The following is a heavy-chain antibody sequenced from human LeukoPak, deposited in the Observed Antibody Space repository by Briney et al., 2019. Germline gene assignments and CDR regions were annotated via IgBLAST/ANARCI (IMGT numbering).Heavy chain of an antibody. Sequence: KSSETLSLTCTVSGGSINNLFWTWLRQPPGKGLEWIGYFSYSGGTTYNPSLKSRVTISVDTSKNQFSLNLNSVTAADTAVYYCAREGPLGKYYDYWGQGTLVTVSS. CDR3: AREGPLGKYYDY. CDR1: GGSINNLF. J-gene: IGHJ4*02. CDR2: FSYSGGT. D-gene: IGHD3-16*01. V-gene: IGHV4-59*01.